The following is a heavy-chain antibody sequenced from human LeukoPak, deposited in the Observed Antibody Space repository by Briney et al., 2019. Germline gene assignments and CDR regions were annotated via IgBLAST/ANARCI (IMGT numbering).Heavy chain of an antibody. CDR2: IYAGGST. D-gene: IGHD3-10*01. CDR3: ATAGSSDLLWDYAMDV. CDR1: GFTFSSYA. J-gene: IGHJ6*02. V-gene: IGHV3-NL1*01. Sequence: GGSLRLSCAASGFTFSSYAMHWVRQAPGKGLEWVGLIYAGGSTYYAEAVKGRFTISRNNSKNTRHLQMNSLRVEDTAVYYCATAGSSDLLWDYAMDVWGQGTTVTVSS.